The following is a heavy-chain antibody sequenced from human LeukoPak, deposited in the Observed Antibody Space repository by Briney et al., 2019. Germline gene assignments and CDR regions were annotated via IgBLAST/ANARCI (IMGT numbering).Heavy chain of an antibody. J-gene: IGHJ4*02. Sequence: SETLSLTCTVSGGSISSGGYYWSWIRQPPGKGLEWIGYIYHSGSTYYNPSLKSRVTISVDRSKNQFSLKLSSVTAADTAVYYCARGRGYSYGSFDYWGQGTLVTVSS. V-gene: IGHV4-30-2*01. CDR1: GGSISSGGYY. CDR2: IYHSGST. CDR3: ARGRGYSYGSFDY. D-gene: IGHD5-18*01.